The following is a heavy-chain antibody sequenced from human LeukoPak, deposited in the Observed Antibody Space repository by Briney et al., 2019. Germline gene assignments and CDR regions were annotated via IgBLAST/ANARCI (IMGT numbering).Heavy chain of an antibody. J-gene: IGHJ6*03. CDR2: IYYSGST. Sequence: SETLSLTCTVSGGSISSNSYYWGWIRQPPGKGLKWIGSIYYSGSTYYNPSLKSRVTISVDTSKNQFSLKLSSVTAADTAVYYCAREEFIYYYYYMDVWGKGTTVTISS. CDR1: GGSISSNSYY. CDR3: AREEFIYYYYYMDV. V-gene: IGHV4-39*07.